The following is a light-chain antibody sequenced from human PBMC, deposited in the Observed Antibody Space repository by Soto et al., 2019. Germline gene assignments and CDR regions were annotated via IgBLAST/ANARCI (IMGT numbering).Light chain of an antibody. Sequence: EILLTQSPGTLSLSPGEGATLSCRASESVSSNYLAWHQQKPGQAPRLLIYGASSMATGIPDRFSGSGSGTDFTLTISRLEPEDFAVYYCQQYDSSPYTFGQGTKLEIK. CDR2: GAS. V-gene: IGKV3-20*01. CDR1: ESVSSNY. J-gene: IGKJ2*01. CDR3: QQYDSSPYT.